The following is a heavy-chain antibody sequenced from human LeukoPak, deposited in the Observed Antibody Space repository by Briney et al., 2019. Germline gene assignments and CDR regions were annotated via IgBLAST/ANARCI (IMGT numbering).Heavy chain of an antibody. J-gene: IGHJ6*02. CDR3: AKDSGRRRYYYYGMDV. Sequence: GGSLRLSCAASGFTFSSYSMNWVRQAPGKGLEWVSAISGSGGSTYYADSVKGRFTISRDNSKNTLYLQMNSLRAEDTAVYYCAKDSGRRRYYYYGMDVWGQGTTVTVSS. V-gene: IGHV3-23*01. CDR1: GFTFSSYS. D-gene: IGHD1-26*01. CDR2: ISGSGGST.